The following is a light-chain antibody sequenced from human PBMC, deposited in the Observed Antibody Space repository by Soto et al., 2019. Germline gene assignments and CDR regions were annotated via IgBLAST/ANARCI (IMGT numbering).Light chain of an antibody. J-gene: IGLJ1*01. CDR3: SSYTSISTRYV. V-gene: IGLV2-14*01. CDR1: NSDVGGYNY. Sequence: QSVLTQPASVSGSPGQSITISCTGTNSDVGGYNYVSWYQQHPGKAPELMIYEVSHRPSGVSNRFSGSKSDNTASLTISGLQAEDEADYYCSSYTSISTRYVFGTGTKVTV. CDR2: EVS.